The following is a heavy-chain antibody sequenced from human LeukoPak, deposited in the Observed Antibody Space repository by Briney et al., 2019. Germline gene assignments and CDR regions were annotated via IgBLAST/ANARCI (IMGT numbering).Heavy chain of an antibody. V-gene: IGHV3-21*01. Sequence: GGSLRLSCAASGFTFSSYNMNWVRQAPGKGLEWVSSISTSSNYRYYADSVKGRFTISRDNAKKLLYLQMNSLRAEDTAVYYCTKGGGVHSHSDWGQGTLVTVSS. CDR2: ISTSSNYR. D-gene: IGHD2-15*01. CDR1: GFTFSSYN. J-gene: IGHJ4*02. CDR3: TKGGGVHSHSD.